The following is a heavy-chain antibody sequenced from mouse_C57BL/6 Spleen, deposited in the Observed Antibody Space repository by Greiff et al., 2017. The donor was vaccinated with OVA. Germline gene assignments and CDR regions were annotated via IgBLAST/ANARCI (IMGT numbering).Heavy chain of an antibody. CDR2: IHPNSGST. J-gene: IGHJ4*01. V-gene: IGHV1-64*01. CDR1: GYTFTSYW. CDR3: ARGVAPYYAMDY. Sequence: QVQLQQSGAELVKPGASVKLSCKASGYTFTSYWMHWVKQRPGQGLEWIGMIHPNSGSTNYNEKFKSKATLTVDKSSSTAYMQLSSLTSEDSAVYYCARGVAPYYAMDYWGQGTSVTVSS. D-gene: IGHD1-1*02.